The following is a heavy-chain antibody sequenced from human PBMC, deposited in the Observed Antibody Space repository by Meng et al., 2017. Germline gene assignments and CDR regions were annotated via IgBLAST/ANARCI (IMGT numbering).Heavy chain of an antibody. V-gene: IGHV4-39*07. Sequence: SETLSLTCTVSGGSISSSSYYWGWIRQPPGKGLEWIGSIYYSGSTYYNPSLKSRVTISVDTSKNQFSLKLSSVTAAGTAVYYCAGSSSWLFDYWGQGTLVTVSS. CDR3: AGSSSWLFDY. CDR1: GGSISSSSYY. CDR2: IYYSGST. J-gene: IGHJ4*02. D-gene: IGHD6-13*01.